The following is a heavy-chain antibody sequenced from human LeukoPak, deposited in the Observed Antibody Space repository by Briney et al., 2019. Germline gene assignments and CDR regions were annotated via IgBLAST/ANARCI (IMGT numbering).Heavy chain of an antibody. CDR2: IKSDGTVT. V-gene: IGHV3-74*01. Sequence: QSGGSLRLSCAASGFTFSSFWMHWVRQAPGKGLVWVSRIKSDGTVTTDADFVKGRFTISRDNAKNTLYLRMNSLRVEDTAVYYCAKDLQLGDIVVVPGFPMDVWGKGTTVTVSS. J-gene: IGHJ6*04. CDR3: AKDLQLGDIVVVPGFPMDV. CDR1: GFTFSSFW. D-gene: IGHD2-2*01.